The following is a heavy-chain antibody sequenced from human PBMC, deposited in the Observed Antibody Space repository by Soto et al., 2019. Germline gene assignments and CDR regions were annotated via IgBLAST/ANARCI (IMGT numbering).Heavy chain of an antibody. D-gene: IGHD1-1*01. CDR1: GYRFTSYC. J-gene: IGHJ4*02. CDR2: IYPDDSDT. V-gene: IGHV5-51*01. Sequence: PGESLKISCQASGYRFTSYCIAWVRQMAGKGLEWMGVIYPDDSDTRYSPSFQGQVTIAADESTSTAYLQWDNLKASDTAIYYCARLRTQLVDFRSFDYWGQGTLVTVSS. CDR3: ARLRTQLVDFRSFDY.